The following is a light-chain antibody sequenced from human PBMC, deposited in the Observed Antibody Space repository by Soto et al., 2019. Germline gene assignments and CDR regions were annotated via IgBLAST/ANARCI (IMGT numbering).Light chain of an antibody. Sequence: QSVLTQPPSVSGAPGQRVTISCTGNISNIGAGYDVHWYQQFPGTAPKLLIYGNSNRPSGVPDRFSGSKSGTSASLAITGLQAEDEADYYCQSYDTSLSGSVVFGGGTKLTAL. CDR2: GNS. CDR1: ISNIGAGYD. CDR3: QSYDTSLSGSVV. J-gene: IGLJ2*01. V-gene: IGLV1-40*01.